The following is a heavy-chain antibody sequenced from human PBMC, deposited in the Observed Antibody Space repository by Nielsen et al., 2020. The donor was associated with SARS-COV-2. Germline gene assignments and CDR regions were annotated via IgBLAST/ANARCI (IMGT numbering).Heavy chain of an antibody. CDR2: ITGSGGST. J-gene: IGHJ4*02. CDR3: ARERRDLPLDY. V-gene: IGHV3-23*01. CDR1: EFTFGFYA. Sequence: GESLKISCAASEFTFGFYAMAWVRQAPGKGLEWVSTITGSGGSTYYADSVKGRFTISRDNSNNTLYLQMNSLRAEDTAVYYCARERRDLPLDYWGQGVLVTVSS. D-gene: IGHD5-24*01.